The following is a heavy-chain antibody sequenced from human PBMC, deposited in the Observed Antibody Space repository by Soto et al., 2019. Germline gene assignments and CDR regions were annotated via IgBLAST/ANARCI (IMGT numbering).Heavy chain of an antibody. Sequence: SQTLSLTCAISGDSVPSNSAAWNWIRQSPSRGLEWLGRTYYRSKRYNDYAVSVKSRITINPDTSKNQFSLQLNSVTTEDTAVYYCARAAAEYSSSSGAFDIWGQGTMVTVSS. CDR3: ARAAAEYSSSSGAFDI. V-gene: IGHV6-1*01. CDR1: GDSVPSNSAA. CDR2: TYYRSKRYN. D-gene: IGHD6-6*01. J-gene: IGHJ3*02.